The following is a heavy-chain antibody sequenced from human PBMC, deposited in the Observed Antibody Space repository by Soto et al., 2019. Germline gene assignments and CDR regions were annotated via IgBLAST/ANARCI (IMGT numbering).Heavy chain of an antibody. D-gene: IGHD6-6*01. CDR1: GGTFSSYA. V-gene: IGHV1-69*05. Sequence: QVQLVQSGAEVKKPGSSVKVSCKASGGTFSSYAISWVRQAPGQGLEWMGGIIPIFGTANYAQKFQGRVTXTXAXSPXAAVLALSSLRSADAAVCYCPTPGLPTCSFYGMPVLGKGTTVSVSS. J-gene: IGHJ6*04. CDR3: PTPGLPTCSFYGMPV. CDR2: IIPIFGTA.